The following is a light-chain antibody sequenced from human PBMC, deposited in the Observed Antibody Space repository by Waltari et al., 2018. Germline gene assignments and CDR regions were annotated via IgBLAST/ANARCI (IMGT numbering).Light chain of an antibody. J-gene: IGKJ2*01. CDR3: QQYNDWPQT. CDR2: EVS. Sequence: DIVMTQTPLSLSVTPGQPASISCKSSQSLLHSDGKTYLYWYLQKPGQSPQLLIYEVSSRFSGVPDRFSGSGFGTEFTVTISSLQSEDFAVYYCQQYNDWPQTFGQGTKLETK. CDR1: QSLLHSDGKTY. V-gene: IGKV2-29*02.